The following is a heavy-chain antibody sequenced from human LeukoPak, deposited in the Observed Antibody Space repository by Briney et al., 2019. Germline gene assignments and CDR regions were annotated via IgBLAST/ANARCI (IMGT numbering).Heavy chain of an antibody. CDR3: ARDLYAGDYDVDY. CDR1: GFAFSSYS. Sequence: GGSLRLSCAASGFAFSSYSMNWVRQAPGKGLEWVSSISSSSSYIYYADSVKGRFTISRDNAKNSLYLQMNSLRAEDTAVYYCARDLYAGDYDVDYWGQGTLVTVSS. CDR2: ISSSSSYI. V-gene: IGHV3-21*01. J-gene: IGHJ4*02. D-gene: IGHD4-17*01.